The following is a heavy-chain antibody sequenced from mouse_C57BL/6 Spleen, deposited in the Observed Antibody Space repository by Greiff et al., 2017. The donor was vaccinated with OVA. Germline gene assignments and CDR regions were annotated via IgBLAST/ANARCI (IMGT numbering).Heavy chain of an antibody. CDR2: IVPGSGST. Sequence: VQLQQSGAELMKPGASVKLSCKASGYTFTGYWMEWVKQRPGHGLEWIGEIVPGSGSTNYNQKFKGKATLTADKSSNTAYMQLRSLTSEDSAICACACGSYYGSWGQGTTLTVSS. D-gene: IGHD1-2*01. J-gene: IGHJ2*01. V-gene: IGHV1-9*01. CDR1: GYTFTGYW. CDR3: ACGSYYGS.